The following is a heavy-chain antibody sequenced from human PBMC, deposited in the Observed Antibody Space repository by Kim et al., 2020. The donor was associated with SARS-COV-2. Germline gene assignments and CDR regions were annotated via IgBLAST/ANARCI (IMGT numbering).Heavy chain of an antibody. CDR1: GFTFSNAW. CDR2: IKTKTDGGTT. D-gene: IGHD3-10*01. Sequence: GSLRLSCAASGFTFSNAWMSWVRQAPGKGLEWVGRIKTKTDGGTTDYAAPVKGRFTISRDDSKNTLYLQMNSLKTEDTAVYYCTTAYYYGSGSYSISLYWGQGTLVTVSS. V-gene: IGHV3-15*01. J-gene: IGHJ4*02. CDR3: TTAYYYGSGSYSISLY.